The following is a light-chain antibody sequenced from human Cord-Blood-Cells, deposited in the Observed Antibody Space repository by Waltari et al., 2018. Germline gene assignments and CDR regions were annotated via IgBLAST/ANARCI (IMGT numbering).Light chain of an antibody. CDR2: DAS. Sequence: DTQITHSLHPLSAPLEDTVTLTCQASQGISNYLNWYQQKPGKAPKLLIYDASNLETGVPSRFSGSGSGTDFTFTISSLQPEDIATYYCQQYDNLPLTFGGGTKVEIK. J-gene: IGKJ4*01. CDR3: QQYDNLPLT. V-gene: IGKV1-33*01. CDR1: QGISNY.